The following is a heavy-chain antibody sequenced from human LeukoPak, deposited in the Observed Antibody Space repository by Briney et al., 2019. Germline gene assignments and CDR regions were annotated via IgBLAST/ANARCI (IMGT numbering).Heavy chain of an antibody. CDR2: INSDGSSI. CDR3: AREGRVSGYDFDC. D-gene: IGHD5-12*01. CDR1: GFSLSSYW. Sequence: GGSLRLSCAASGFSLSSYWLHWVRQAPGKGLVWVSRINSDGSSITYADSVKGRFTISRDNAKNTLYLQMNSLRVEDTAVYYCAREGRVSGYDFDCWGQGTLVTVSS. V-gene: IGHV3-74*03. J-gene: IGHJ4*02.